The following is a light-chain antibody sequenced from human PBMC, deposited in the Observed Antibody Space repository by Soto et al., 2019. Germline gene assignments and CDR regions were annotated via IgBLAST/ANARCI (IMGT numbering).Light chain of an antibody. CDR3: QQTRAYPST. CDR2: GAS. CDR1: QDITSY. J-gene: IGKJ4*01. V-gene: IGKV1-9*01. Sequence: IQLTQSPSSLSACVGDSVTITFRASQDITSYLAWYQQKPGKAPNLLIYGASTLQSGVPSRFSGSGSGTDFTLTIGSLQAEDFASYYCQQTRAYPSTFGGGTKVDIK.